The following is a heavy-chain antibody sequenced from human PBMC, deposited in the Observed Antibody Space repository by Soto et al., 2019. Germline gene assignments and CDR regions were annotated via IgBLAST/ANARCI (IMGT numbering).Heavy chain of an antibody. J-gene: IGHJ4*02. CDR1: GYTFSSYR. CDR2: IHAYNGDT. V-gene: IGHV1-18*01. Sequence: QVQLVQSGAEVKTPGASVKVSCKASGYTFSSYRISWVRQAPGQGPEWMGWIHAYNGDTKYAQKFQDRLIMTTDTSTSTAYMELRSLTSDDTAVYYCARADYGDDDYWGQGTLVTVSS. D-gene: IGHD4-17*01. CDR3: ARADYGDDDY.